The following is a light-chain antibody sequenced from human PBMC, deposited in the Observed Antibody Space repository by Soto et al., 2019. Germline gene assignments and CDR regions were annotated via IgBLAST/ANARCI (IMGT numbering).Light chain of an antibody. J-gene: IGLJ1*01. CDR2: GVT. V-gene: IGLV2-14*01. CDR1: SXDVGAYYS. CDR3: SSYTSGSSHYV. Sequence: QSALTQPASVSGSPGQSVTISCTGTSXDVGAYYSVSWYQHHPGKAPKLIIYGVTNRPSGVSNRFSGSKSGNTASLTISGLQAEDEADYHCSSYTSGSSHYVFGTGTKVTVL.